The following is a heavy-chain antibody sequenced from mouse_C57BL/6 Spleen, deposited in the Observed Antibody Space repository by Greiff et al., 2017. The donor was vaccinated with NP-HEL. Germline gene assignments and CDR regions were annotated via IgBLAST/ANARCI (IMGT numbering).Heavy chain of an antibody. CDR2: FHPYNDDT. V-gene: IGHV1-47*01. J-gene: IGHJ1*03. CDR3: ARGVHYYGSSHWYFDV. Sequence: VQLQQSGAELVKPGASVKMSCKASGYTFTTYPIEWMKQNHGKSLEWIGNFHPYNDDTKYNEKFKGKATLTVEKSSSTVYLELSRLTSDDTTVYYCARGVHYYGSSHWYFDVWGTGTTVTVSS. D-gene: IGHD1-1*01. CDR1: GYTFTTYP.